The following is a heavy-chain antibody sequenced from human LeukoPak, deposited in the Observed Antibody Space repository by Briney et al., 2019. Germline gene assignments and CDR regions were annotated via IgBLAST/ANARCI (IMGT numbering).Heavy chain of an antibody. CDR1: GGSFSGYY. J-gene: IGHJ6*03. CDR2: INHSGST. V-gene: IGHV4-34*01. CDR3: ARGRRYDFWSGYYPYYYYYYMDV. D-gene: IGHD3-3*01. Sequence: PSETLSLTCAVYGGSFSGYYWSWIRQPPGEGLEWIGEINHSGSTNYNPSLKSRVTISVDTSKNQFSLKLSSVTAADTAVYYCARGRRYDFWSGYYPYYYYYYMDVWGKGTTVTVSS.